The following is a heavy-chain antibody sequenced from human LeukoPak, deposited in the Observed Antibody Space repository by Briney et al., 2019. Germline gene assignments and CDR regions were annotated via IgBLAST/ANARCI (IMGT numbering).Heavy chain of an antibody. J-gene: IGHJ4*02. Sequence: SETLSLTCTVSGTSLSSDYWNWIRQSPGNGLEWIGYIDYSGTTQYNPSLKSRVTMSVDTSKNQVSLKLHSVTAADTAVYYCTRGILEFDNWGQGTLVTVSS. CDR1: GTSLSSDY. CDR2: IDYSGTT. V-gene: IGHV4-59*12. CDR3: TRGILEFDN. D-gene: IGHD1-1*01.